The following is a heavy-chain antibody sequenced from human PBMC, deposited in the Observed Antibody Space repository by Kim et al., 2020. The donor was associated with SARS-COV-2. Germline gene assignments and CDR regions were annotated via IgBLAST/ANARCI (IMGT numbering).Heavy chain of an antibody. CDR3: AKDLGVRGPLWEYYYYYYGMDV. CDR2: ISGDGGST. J-gene: IGHJ6*02. CDR1: GFTFDDYA. Sequence: GGSLRLSCAASGFTFDDYAMHWVRQAPGKGLEWVSLISGDGGSTYYADSVKGRFTISRDNSKNSLYLQMNSLRTEDTALYYCAKDLGVRGPLWEYYYYYYGMDVWGQGTTVTVSS. D-gene: IGHD3-10*01. V-gene: IGHV3-43*02.